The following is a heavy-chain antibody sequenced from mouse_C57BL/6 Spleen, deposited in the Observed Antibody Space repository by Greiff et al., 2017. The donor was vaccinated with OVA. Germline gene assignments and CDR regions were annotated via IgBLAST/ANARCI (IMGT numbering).Heavy chain of an antibody. CDR3: ARDGNFFAY. CDR2: IHPNSGST. V-gene: IGHV1-64*01. CDR1: GYTFTSYW. J-gene: IGHJ3*01. Sequence: QVHVKQPGAELVKPGASVKLSCKASGYTFTSYWMHWVKQRPGQGLEWIGMIHPNSGSTNYNEKFKSKATLTVDKSSSTAYMQLSSLTSEDSAVYYCARDGNFFAYWGQGTLVTVSA. D-gene: IGHD2-1*01.